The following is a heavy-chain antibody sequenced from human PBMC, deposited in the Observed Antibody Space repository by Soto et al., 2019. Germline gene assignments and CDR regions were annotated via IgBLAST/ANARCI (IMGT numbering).Heavy chain of an antibody. CDR3: ARHHTSTWSGVFDI. D-gene: IGHD6-13*01. V-gene: IGHV4-59*08. Sequence: QVQLQESGPGLVKPSETLSLTCTVSGDSISSYYWSWVRQPPGKGLEWIGNVHHSGRTNSNPSLKSRVTISMDTSKNQLSLKLNSVTAADTAVFYCARHHTSTWSGVFDIWGQGTMVTVSS. J-gene: IGHJ3*02. CDR1: GDSISSYY. CDR2: VHHSGRT.